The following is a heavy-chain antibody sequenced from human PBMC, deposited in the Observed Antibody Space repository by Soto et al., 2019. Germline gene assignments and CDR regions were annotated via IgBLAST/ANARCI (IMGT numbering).Heavy chain of an antibody. CDR3: ARVSITIFGRRYGMDV. CDR1: GGTFSSYA. D-gene: IGHD3-3*01. CDR2: IIPIFGTA. Sequence: QVQLVQSGAEVKKPGSSVKVSCKASGGTFSSYAISWVRQAPGQGLEWMGGIIPIFGTANYAQKFQGRVTITADESTSTASRALSSLCSEDTAVYYCARVSITIFGRRYGMDVWCQETTVTVSS. V-gene: IGHV1-69*01. J-gene: IGHJ6*02.